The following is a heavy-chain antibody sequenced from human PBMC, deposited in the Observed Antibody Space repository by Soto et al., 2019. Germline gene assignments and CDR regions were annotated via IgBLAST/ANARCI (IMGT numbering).Heavy chain of an antibody. V-gene: IGHV3-21*01. CDR3: ARDVYDYGDFPLGY. CDR1: GFTFSSYS. CDR2: ISSSSSYI. Sequence: EVQLVESGGGLVKPGGSLRLSCAASGFTFSSYSMNWVRQAPGKGLEWVSSISSSSSYIYYADSVKGRFTISRDNAKNSLYLQMNSLRAEDTAVYYCARDVYDYGDFPLGYWGQGTLVTVSS. J-gene: IGHJ4*02. D-gene: IGHD4-17*01.